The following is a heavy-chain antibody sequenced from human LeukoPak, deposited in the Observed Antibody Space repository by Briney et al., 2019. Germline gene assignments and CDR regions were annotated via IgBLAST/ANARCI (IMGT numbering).Heavy chain of an antibody. V-gene: IGHV4-61*01. D-gene: IGHD2-2*01. Sequence: SETLSLTCTVSGGSVSSGTDYWSWIRQPPGKGLEWIGYIYYSQSTNYNPSLKSRVTISVDTSKNQFSLKLSSVTAADTAVYYCARVRDCSSTSCYAGFSWFDPWGQGTLVTVSS. J-gene: IGHJ5*02. CDR2: IYYSQST. CDR1: GGSVSSGTDY. CDR3: ARVRDCSSTSCYAGFSWFDP.